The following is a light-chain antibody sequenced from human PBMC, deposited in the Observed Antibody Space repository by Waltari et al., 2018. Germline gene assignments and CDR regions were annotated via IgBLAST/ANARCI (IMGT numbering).Light chain of an antibody. J-gene: IGKJ1*01. V-gene: IGKV3-20*01. CDR3: QQYGETPWT. CDR2: GAS. CDR1: ESVPANY. Sequence: EIVLTQSPGTLSLSPGERATLSCRATESVPANYLAWYQQKHAQAPRLLISGASSRATGIPDRFSGRGSGTDFTLTIARLEPEDFAVYYCQQYGETPWTFGQGTKVDLK.